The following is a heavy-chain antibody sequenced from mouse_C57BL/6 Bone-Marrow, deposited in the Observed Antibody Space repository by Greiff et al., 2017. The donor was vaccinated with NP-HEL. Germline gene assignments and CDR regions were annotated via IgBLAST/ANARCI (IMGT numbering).Heavy chain of an antibody. J-gene: IGHJ3*01. CDR2: ISSGGSYT. D-gene: IGHD1-1*01. CDR1: GFTFSSYG. Sequence: EVQLVESGGDLVKPGGSLKLSCAASGFTFSSYGMSWVRQTPDKRLEWVATISSGGSYTYYPDSVKGRFTISRDNAKNTLYLQMSSLKSEDTAMYYCERHYYASFAYWGQGTLVTVSA. CDR3: ERHYYASFAY. V-gene: IGHV5-6*01.